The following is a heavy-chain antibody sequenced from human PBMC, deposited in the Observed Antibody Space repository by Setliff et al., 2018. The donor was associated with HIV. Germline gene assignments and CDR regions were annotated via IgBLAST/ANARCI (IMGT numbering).Heavy chain of an antibody. Sequence: ASVKVSCKASGYTFTGYYMHWVRQAPGQGLGWMGWINPNSGGTNYAQKFQGWVTMTRDTSISTAYMELSRLRSDDTAVYYCARGSILTGYAYDYWGQGTLVTVSS. D-gene: IGHD3-9*01. CDR1: GYTFTGYY. J-gene: IGHJ4*02. CDR3: ARGSILTGYAYDY. CDR2: INPNSGGT. V-gene: IGHV1-2*04.